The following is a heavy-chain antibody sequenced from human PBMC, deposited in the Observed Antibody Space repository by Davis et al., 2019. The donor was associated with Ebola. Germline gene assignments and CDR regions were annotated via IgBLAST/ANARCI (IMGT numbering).Heavy chain of an antibody. Sequence: TVSCKGSGYSFTSYWIGWVRQMPGKGLEWMGIIYPGDSDTRYSPSFQGQVTISADKSISTAYLQWSSLKASDTAMYYCARHGSIAVSWFDPWGQGTLVTVSS. CDR1: GYSFTSYW. CDR2: IYPGDSDT. D-gene: IGHD6-19*01. J-gene: IGHJ5*02. CDR3: ARHGSIAVSWFDP. V-gene: IGHV5-51*01.